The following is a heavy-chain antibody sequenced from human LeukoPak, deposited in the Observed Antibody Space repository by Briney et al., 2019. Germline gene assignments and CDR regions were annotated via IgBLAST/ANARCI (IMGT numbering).Heavy chain of an antibody. CDR2: IYYSGST. Sequence: SETLSLTCTVSGGSISSSSYYWGWIRQPPGKGLEWIGSIYYSGSTYYNPSLKSRVTISVDTSKNQFSLKLSSVTAADTAVYYCASGGWSGGYPQDYYYYGMDVWGQGTTVTVSS. CDR3: ASGGWSGGYPQDYYYYGMDV. V-gene: IGHV4-39*07. CDR1: GGSISSSSYY. D-gene: IGHD5-12*01. J-gene: IGHJ6*02.